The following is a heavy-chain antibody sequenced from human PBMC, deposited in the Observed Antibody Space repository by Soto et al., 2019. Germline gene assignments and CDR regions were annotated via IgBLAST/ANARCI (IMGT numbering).Heavy chain of an antibody. Sequence: QVQLVESGGGVVQPGRSLRLSCAASGFTFSSYGMHWVRQAPGKGLEWVAVISYDGSNKYYADSVKGRFTISRDNAKNTLYLQMNSLRAEDTAVYYCAKDGSVVAMVTFDAFDIWGQGTMVTVSS. CDR3: AKDGSVVAMVTFDAFDI. CDR2: ISYDGSNK. D-gene: IGHD5-18*01. J-gene: IGHJ3*02. V-gene: IGHV3-30*18. CDR1: GFTFSSYG.